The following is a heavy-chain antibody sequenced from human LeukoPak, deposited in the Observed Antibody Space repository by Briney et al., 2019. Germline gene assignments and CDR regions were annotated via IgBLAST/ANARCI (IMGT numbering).Heavy chain of an antibody. CDR3: ARDYYGSGSYPNYYYYGMDV. J-gene: IGHJ6*04. CDR2: ISAYNGNT. Sequence: GASVKVSCKASGYTFTGYYMHWVRQAPGQGLEWMGWISAYNGNTNYAQKLQGRVTMTTDTSTSTAYMELRSLRSDDTAVYYCARDYYGSGSYPNYYYYGMDVWGKGTTVTVSS. CDR1: GYTFTGYY. V-gene: IGHV1-18*04. D-gene: IGHD3-10*01.